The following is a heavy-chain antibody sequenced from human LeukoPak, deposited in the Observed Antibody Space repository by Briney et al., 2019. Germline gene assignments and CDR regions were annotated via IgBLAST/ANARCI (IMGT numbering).Heavy chain of an antibody. V-gene: IGHV3-21*06. CDR1: GFTFSSYS. J-gene: IGHJ6*03. Sequence: GGSLRLSCAASGFTFSSYSMHWVRQAPGKGLEWVSFISSGSTYINYADSVKGRFTTSRDNAKNTLYLQMNSLRAEDTAVYYCARTQPPDVWGKGTMVTVS. CDR3: ARTQPPDV. CDR2: ISSGSTYI.